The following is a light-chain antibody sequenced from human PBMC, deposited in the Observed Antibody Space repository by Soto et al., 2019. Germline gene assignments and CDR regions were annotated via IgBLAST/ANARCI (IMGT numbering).Light chain of an antibody. CDR1: SREVGGYNF. J-gene: IGLJ1*01. CDR3: TSYTSSFTYV. V-gene: IGLV2-14*03. CDR2: DVN. Sequence: QSSLTQPAPLSGSPGQSIPVSCTGTSREVGGYNFVSWYQHHPGKAPKLIIYDVNNRPSGVSDRFSGSKSGNTASLTISGLQAEDEADYYCTSYTSSFTYVFGAGTKVTVL.